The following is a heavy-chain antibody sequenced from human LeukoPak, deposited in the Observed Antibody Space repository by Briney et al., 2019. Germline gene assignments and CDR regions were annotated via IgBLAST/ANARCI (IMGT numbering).Heavy chain of an antibody. V-gene: IGHV5-51*01. Sequence: GESLKISRKGSGYSFTSYWIGWVRRMPGKGLEWMGIIYPGDSDTRYSPSFQGQVTISADKSISTAYLQWSSLKASDTAMYYCARHLSIAVAGYFDYWGQGTLVTVSS. CDR1: GYSFTSYW. D-gene: IGHD6-19*01. J-gene: IGHJ4*02. CDR3: ARHLSIAVAGYFDY. CDR2: IYPGDSDT.